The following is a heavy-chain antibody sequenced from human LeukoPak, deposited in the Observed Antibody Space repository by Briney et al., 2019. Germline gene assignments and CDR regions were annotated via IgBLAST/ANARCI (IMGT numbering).Heavy chain of an antibody. D-gene: IGHD2-2*01. V-gene: IGHV3-23*01. CDR2: VSGSGAST. CDR1: GFTFSSYA. J-gene: IGHJ4*02. CDR3: AKDVTSAARYYFDY. Sequence: GGSLRLSCAASGFTFSSYAMSWVRQAPGKGLEWVSAVSGSGASTYHADSVKGRFTISRDNSKNTLFLQMNSLRAEDTAVYYCAKDVTSAARYYFDYWGQGTLVTVSS.